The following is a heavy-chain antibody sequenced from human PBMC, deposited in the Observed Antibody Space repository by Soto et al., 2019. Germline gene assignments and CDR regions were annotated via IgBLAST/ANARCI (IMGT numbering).Heavy chain of an antibody. D-gene: IGHD6-19*01. J-gene: IGHJ4*02. Sequence: QVQLVESGGGVVQPGRSLRLSCAASGFTFSSYGMHWVRQAPGKGLEWVAVISYDGSNKYYADSVKGRFTISRDNSKNTLYLQMNSLRAEDTAVYYCAKEGIAVDGTDWYYFDYWGQGTLVTVSS. V-gene: IGHV3-30*18. CDR1: GFTFSSYG. CDR2: ISYDGSNK. CDR3: AKEGIAVDGTDWYYFDY.